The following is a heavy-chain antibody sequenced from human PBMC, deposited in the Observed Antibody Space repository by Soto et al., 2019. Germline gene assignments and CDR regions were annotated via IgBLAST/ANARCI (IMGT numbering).Heavy chain of an antibody. V-gene: IGHV3-11*01. J-gene: IGHJ4*02. CDR3: ARVSASGWHVNGRDYFDS. Sequence: PGGSLRLSCAASGFTSSNYYMTWIRQAPGKGLECLSYISSREVTVYYADSVKGRFTISRDNTKNSLYLQMTTLRDEDTAVYYCARVSASGWHVNGRDYFDSWGQGTLVTV. CDR1: GFTSSNYY. CDR2: ISSREVTV. D-gene: IGHD6-19*01.